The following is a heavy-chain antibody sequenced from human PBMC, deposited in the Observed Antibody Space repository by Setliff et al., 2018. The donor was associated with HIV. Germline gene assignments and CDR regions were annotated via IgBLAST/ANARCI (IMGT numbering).Heavy chain of an antibody. CDR1: GYTFSGRY. D-gene: IGHD2-2*01. J-gene: IGHJ4*02. Sequence: ASVKVSCKASGYTFSGRYIHWVRQAPGQGLEWMGWINPNGGETNFAHKFQGRVTLTSDTSISTAYMELLRLRSDDTSVFYSVRGGDYCSSTSCYDPFDSWGQGTPVTVSS. CDR3: VRGGDYCSSTSCYDPFDS. CDR2: INPNGGET. V-gene: IGHV1-2*02.